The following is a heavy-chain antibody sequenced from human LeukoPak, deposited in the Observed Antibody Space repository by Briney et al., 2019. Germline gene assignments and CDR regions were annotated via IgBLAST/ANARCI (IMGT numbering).Heavy chain of an antibody. CDR2: IKQDGSEK. CDR3: ARDSVNGWVYYFDY. Sequence: GGSLRLSCAASGFTFSSYWMSWVRQAPGKGLEWVANIKQDGSEKYYVDSVKGRFTISRDNAKNSLYLQMNSLRAEDTAVYYCARDSVNGWVYYFDYWGQGTLVTVSS. CDR1: GFTFSSYW. D-gene: IGHD1-26*01. V-gene: IGHV3-7*01. J-gene: IGHJ4*02.